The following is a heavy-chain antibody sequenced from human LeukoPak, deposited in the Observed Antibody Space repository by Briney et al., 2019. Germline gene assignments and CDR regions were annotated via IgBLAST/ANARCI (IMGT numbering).Heavy chain of an antibody. CDR1: GFTFSGYG. D-gene: IGHD5-24*01. V-gene: IGHV3-30*02. J-gene: IGHJ5*02. Sequence: PGGSLRLSCAASGFTFSGYGMHWVRQAPGKGLEWVAFIRYDGINKYYADSVKGRFTISRDNSKNTLYLQMNSLRAEDTAVYYCAKDGEMATIMESWGQGTLVTVSS. CDR2: IRYDGINK. CDR3: AKDGEMATIMES.